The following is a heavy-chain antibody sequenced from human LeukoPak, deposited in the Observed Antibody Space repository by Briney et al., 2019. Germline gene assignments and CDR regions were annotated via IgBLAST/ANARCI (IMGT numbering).Heavy chain of an antibody. J-gene: IGHJ4*02. Sequence: GGSLRLSCAASGFTFSSYGMTWARQAPGKGLEWVSDISGGGIRKDYADSVKGRFTISRDNSRHALYLQMNSLRAEDTAVYYCAKRSGGPSPFDYWGQGALVTVSS. D-gene: IGHD3-3*01. CDR3: AKRSGGPSPFDY. CDR1: GFTFSSYG. CDR2: ISGGGIRK. V-gene: IGHV3-23*01.